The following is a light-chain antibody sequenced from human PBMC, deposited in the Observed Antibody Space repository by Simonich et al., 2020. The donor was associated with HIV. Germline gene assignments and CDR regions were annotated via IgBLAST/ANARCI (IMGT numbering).Light chain of an antibody. V-gene: IGKV4-1*01. J-gene: IGKJ4*01. Sequence: DIVMTQSPDSLALSLGERATINCKSSQSVLYSSNNKNYLSWYQQKPGQAPKLLIYWASTRESGVPDRFSGSGSGTLFTLTISSLQAEDVAVYYCQQYYSTPLTFGGGTKVEIK. CDR2: WAS. CDR3: QQYYSTPLT. CDR1: QSVLYSSNNKNY.